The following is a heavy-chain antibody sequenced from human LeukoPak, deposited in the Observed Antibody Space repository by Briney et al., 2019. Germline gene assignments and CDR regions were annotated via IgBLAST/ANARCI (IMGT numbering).Heavy chain of an antibody. J-gene: IGHJ5*02. CDR1: GYTFTNYG. CDR2: INIYNGHT. Sequence: ASVKVSCKASGYTFTNYGITWVRQAPGQGLECMGWINIYNGHTNYVQKFQGRVTMTRDTSTSTVYMELSSLRSEDTAVYYCARDPIAAAAAGDPWGQGTLVTVSS. D-gene: IGHD6-13*01. CDR3: ARDPIAAAAAGDP. V-gene: IGHV1-18*01.